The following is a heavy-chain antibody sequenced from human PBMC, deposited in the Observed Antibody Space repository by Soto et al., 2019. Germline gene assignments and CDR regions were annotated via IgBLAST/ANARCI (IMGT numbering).Heavy chain of an antibody. CDR1: GYSFTSYW. D-gene: IGHD5-12*01. Sequence: GESLKISCKGSGYSFTSYWIGWVRQMPGKGLEWMGIIYPGDSDTRYSPSFQGQVTISADKSISTAYLQWSSLKASDTAMYYCARPHGSGYDLVGFDYWGQGALVTVSS. J-gene: IGHJ4*02. V-gene: IGHV5-51*01. CDR3: ARPHGSGYDLVGFDY. CDR2: IYPGDSDT.